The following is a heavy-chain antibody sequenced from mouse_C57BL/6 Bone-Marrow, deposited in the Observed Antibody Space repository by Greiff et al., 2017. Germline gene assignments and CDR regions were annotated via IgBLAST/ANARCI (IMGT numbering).Heavy chain of an antibody. CDR1: GFTFSDYG. CDR2: ISSGSSTI. V-gene: IGHV5-17*01. J-gene: IGHJ3*01. Sequence: DVQLVESGGGLVKPGASLKLSCAASGFTFSDYGMHWVRQAPEQGLEWVAYISSGSSTIYYADTVKGRVTITRDNATNTPFLQVSSLRSEDTASYYCAVYGSSYEAWFAYWGQGTLVTVSA. CDR3: AVYGSSYEAWFAY. D-gene: IGHD1-1*01.